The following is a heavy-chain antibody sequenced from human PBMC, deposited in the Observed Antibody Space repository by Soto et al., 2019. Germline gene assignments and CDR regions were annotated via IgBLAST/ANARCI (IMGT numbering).Heavy chain of an antibody. CDR3: ARSPRPTGTTLYYFDS. D-gene: IGHD1-1*01. V-gene: IGHV1-46*01. CDR2: IDPSAGST. Sequence: ASVKVSCKASGYTLTSFYTHWTRQAPGQGLEWMGVIDPSAGSTTYAQKFKGRVRMTRDTFTSTVFMELSSLRSEDTAVYYCARSPRPTGTTLYYFDSWGQRTLVPVSS. J-gene: IGHJ4*01. CDR1: GYTLTSFY.